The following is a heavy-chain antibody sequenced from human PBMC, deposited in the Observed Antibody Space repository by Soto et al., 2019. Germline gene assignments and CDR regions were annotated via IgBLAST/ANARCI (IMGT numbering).Heavy chain of an antibody. CDR1: GGSISSYY. D-gene: IGHD3-22*01. Sequence: SETLSLTCTVSGGSISSYYWSWIRQPPGKGLEWIGYIYYSGSTNYNPSLKSRVTISVDTSKIQFSLKLSSVTAADTAVYYCARDPGHYYDSSGYYAGDYYYYYYGMDVWGQGTTVTVSS. J-gene: IGHJ6*02. CDR3: ARDPGHYYDSSGYYAGDYYYYYYGMDV. V-gene: IGHV4-59*01. CDR2: IYYSGST.